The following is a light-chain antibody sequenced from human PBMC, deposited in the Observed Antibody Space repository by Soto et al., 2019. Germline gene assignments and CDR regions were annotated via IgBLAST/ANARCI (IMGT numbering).Light chain of an antibody. J-gene: IGLJ2*01. CDR1: RDDIGAYDY. CDR2: EVT. V-gene: IGLV2-14*01. Sequence: SVLTQPASVSGSPGQSITISCAGTRDDIGAYDYVSWYQQHPGNAPKLLVYEVTNRPSGVSDRFSGSKSGNTASLTISGLQAEDEADYYCNSYTNSSAVGFGGGTKGTVL. CDR3: NSYTNSSAVG.